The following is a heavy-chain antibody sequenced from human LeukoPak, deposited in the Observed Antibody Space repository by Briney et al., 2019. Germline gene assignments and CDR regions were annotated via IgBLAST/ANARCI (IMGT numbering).Heavy chain of an antibody. CDR3: ARDRIGFGAFDI. V-gene: IGHV3-11*01. Sequence: GGSLRLSCAASGFIFNDYYMTWIRQAPGKGLEWVSYISGNGRDTYYADSVKGRFTLSRDNTKNSLYLHMNSLRAEDTAVYYCARDRIGFGAFDIWGQGTMVTVSS. CDR2: ISGNGRDT. CDR1: GFIFNDYY. J-gene: IGHJ3*02. D-gene: IGHD3-16*01.